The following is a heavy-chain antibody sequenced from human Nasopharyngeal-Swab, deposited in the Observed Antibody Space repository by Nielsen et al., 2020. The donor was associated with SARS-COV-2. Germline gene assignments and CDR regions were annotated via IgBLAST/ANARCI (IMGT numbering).Heavy chain of an antibody. CDR2: IYYTGST. V-gene: IGHV4-31*02. Sequence: WIRQPPGKGLEWIGYIYYTGSTYCSPSLKSRVTISVDTSKNQFSLKLTSVTAADTAVCYCARYPSSSWSSYGMDVWGQGTTVTVSS. CDR3: ARYPSSSWSSYGMDV. J-gene: IGHJ6*02. D-gene: IGHD6-13*01.